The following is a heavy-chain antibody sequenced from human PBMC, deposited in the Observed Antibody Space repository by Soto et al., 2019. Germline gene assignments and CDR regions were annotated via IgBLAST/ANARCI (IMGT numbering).Heavy chain of an antibody. Sequence: SETLSLTCAVSRYSISSGYYRGWIRQPPGKGLEWIGSIYHSGSTYYNPSLKSRVTISGDTSKNQFSLKLSSVTAADTAVYYCARDGWVVPAATLDYWGQGTLVTVSS. J-gene: IGHJ4*02. CDR1: RYSISSGYY. V-gene: IGHV4-38-2*02. CDR3: ARDGWVVPAATLDY. D-gene: IGHD2-2*01. CDR2: IYHSGST.